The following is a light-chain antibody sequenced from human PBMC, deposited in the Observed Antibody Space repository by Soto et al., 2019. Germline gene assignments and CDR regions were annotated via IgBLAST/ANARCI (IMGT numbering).Light chain of an antibody. Sequence: EIVMTQSPATLSVSPGERATLSCRASQSVSSNLAWYQQKPGQAPRLLIYGASTRATGIPARFSDSGSGTELTLTIGSLQSQDFAVYYCQQYNNWPPFTFGPGTKVDSK. CDR1: QSVSSN. J-gene: IGKJ3*01. CDR3: QQYNNWPPFT. V-gene: IGKV3-15*01. CDR2: GAS.